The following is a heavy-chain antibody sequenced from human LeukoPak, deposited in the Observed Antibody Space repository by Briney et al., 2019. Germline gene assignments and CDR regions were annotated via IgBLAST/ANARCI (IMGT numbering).Heavy chain of an antibody. CDR2: ISNNGDSK. V-gene: IGHV3-64D*09. D-gene: IGHD5-12*01. CDR1: GGSISSYY. CDR3: VKGRGYIGHDASLLDY. Sequence: ETLSLTCTVSGGSISSYYWSWIRQPPGKGLEYLSAISNNGDSKYNIDSVRGRFTIFRDNSKNTLYLQMSSLRAYDTAVYCCVKGRGYIGHDASLLDYWGQGTLVTVPS. J-gene: IGHJ4*02.